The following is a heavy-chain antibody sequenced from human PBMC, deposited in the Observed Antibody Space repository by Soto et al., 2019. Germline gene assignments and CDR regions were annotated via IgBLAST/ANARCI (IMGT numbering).Heavy chain of an antibody. CDR3: ARGPPNSGTPQAD. CDR2: INSAGSST. CDR1: GVTFSSYW. Sequence: GGSLRLSCAASGVTFSSYWLHWVRQAPGKGLVWVSRINSAGSSTGYADFVKGRFTISRDNAKNSLYLQMDSLRADDTAVYYFARGPPNSGTPQADWGQGTLVTVSS. J-gene: IGHJ4*02. V-gene: IGHV3-74*01. D-gene: IGHD6-19*01.